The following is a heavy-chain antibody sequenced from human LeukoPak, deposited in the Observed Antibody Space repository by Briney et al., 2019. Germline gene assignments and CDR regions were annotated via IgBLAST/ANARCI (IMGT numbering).Heavy chain of an antibody. V-gene: IGHV3-33*01. J-gene: IGHJ4*02. CDR2: IWYDGSNK. CDR3: ARGHYYYDSSGYSQFFDY. D-gene: IGHD3-22*01. CDR1: GFTFSSYG. Sequence: GGSLRLSCAASGFTFSSYGMHWVRQAPRKGLGWVAVIWYDGSNKYYADSVKGRFTISRDNSKNTLYLQMNSLRAEDTAVYYCARGHYYYDSSGYSQFFDYWGQGTLVTVSS.